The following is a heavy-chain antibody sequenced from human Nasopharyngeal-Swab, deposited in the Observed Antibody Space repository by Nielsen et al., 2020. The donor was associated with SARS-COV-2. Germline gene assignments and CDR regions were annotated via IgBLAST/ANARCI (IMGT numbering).Heavy chain of an antibody. CDR1: GFTFSSYS. J-gene: IGHJ4*02. D-gene: IGHD3-3*01. CDR2: ISSSSSYI. Sequence: GESLKISCAASGFTFSSYSMNWVRQAPGKGLEWVSSISSSSSYIYYADSAKGRFTISRDNAKNSLYLQMNSLRAEDTAVYYCARSGELRFLEWLNTRPDYWGQGTLVTVSS. CDR3: ARSGELRFLEWLNTRPDY. V-gene: IGHV3-21*01.